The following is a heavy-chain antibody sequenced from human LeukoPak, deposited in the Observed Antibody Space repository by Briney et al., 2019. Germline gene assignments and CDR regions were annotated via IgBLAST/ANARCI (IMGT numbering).Heavy chain of an antibody. J-gene: IGHJ4*02. Sequence: SETLSLTCTVSGGSISSYYWSWNRQPAGKGLEWIGRIYTSGSTNYNPSLKSRVTMSVDTSKNQFSLKLSSVTAADTAVYYCATLGFSSGYYYYFDHWGQGTLVTVSS. CDR1: GGSISSYY. CDR2: IYTSGST. D-gene: IGHD3-22*01. V-gene: IGHV4-4*07. CDR3: ATLGFSSGYYYYFDH.